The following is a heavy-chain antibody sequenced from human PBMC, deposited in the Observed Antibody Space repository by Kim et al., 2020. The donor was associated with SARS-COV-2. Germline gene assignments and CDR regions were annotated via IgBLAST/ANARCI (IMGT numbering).Heavy chain of an antibody. Sequence: SETLSLTCTVSGGSISSGSYYWSWIRQPAGKGLEWIGRIYTSGSTNYNPSLKSRVTISVDTSKNQFSLKLSSVTAADTAVYYCARAPRQLPGPGVFDYWGQGTLVTVSS. V-gene: IGHV4-61*02. CDR2: IYTSGST. CDR1: GGSISSGSYY. CDR3: ARAPRQLPGPGVFDY. D-gene: IGHD2-2*01. J-gene: IGHJ4*02.